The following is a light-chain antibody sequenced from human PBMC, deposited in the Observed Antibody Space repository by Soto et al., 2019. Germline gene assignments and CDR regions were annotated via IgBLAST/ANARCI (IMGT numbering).Light chain of an antibody. V-gene: IGLV2-14*01. Sequence: QSVLTKPASVSGSPGQSITISCTGTSSDVGGYNYVSWYQQHPGKAPKLMIYEVSNRPSGVSNRFSGSKSGNTASLTISGLQAEDEADYYCSSYTSSSTLEVFGTGTKLTVL. CDR2: EVS. CDR3: SSYTSSSTLEV. CDR1: SSDVGGYNY. J-gene: IGLJ1*01.